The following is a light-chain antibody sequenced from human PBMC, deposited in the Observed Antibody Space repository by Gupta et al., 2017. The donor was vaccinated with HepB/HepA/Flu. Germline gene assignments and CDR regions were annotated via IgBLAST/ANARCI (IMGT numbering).Light chain of an antibody. CDR2: SNN. CDR1: SSNIGNNP. CDR3: AAWDGSLNVLV. Sequence: QSVLTQPPSASGTPGQRVAISCSGSSSNIGNNPVNWYQQLPGTAPKLVIYSNNQRPSGVPDRFSGSKSGTSASLAISGLQSEDEADYYCAAWDGSLNVLVFGGGTKLTVL. V-gene: IGLV1-44*01. J-gene: IGLJ2*01.